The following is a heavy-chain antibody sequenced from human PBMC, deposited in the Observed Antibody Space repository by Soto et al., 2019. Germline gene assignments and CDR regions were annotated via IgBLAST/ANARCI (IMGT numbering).Heavy chain of an antibody. CDR2: INAGNGNT. D-gene: IGHD2-2*01. Sequence: ASVKVSCKASGYTLTSYAMHWVRQAPGERLEWMGWINAGNGNTKYSQKFQGRVTITRDTSASTAYMELSSLRSEDTAVYYCARGVVVVPAARGPDWFDPWGQGTLVTVSS. V-gene: IGHV1-3*01. CDR3: ARGVVVVPAARGPDWFDP. J-gene: IGHJ5*02. CDR1: GYTLTSYA.